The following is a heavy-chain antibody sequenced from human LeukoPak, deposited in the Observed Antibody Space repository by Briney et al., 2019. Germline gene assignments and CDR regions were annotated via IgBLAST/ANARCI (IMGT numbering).Heavy chain of an antibody. CDR1: SGSISSGSYY. D-gene: IGHD2-2*01. Sequence: SQTLSLTCTVSSGSISSGSYYWSWIRQPAGKGLEWIGRIYSSGSTKYNPSLKSRVTISVDTSKNQFSLKLNSVTAADTAMYYCARTPIDCGNASCETWFDPWGQGTLVTVSS. CDR3: ARTPIDCGNASCETWFDP. J-gene: IGHJ5*02. CDR2: IYSSGST. V-gene: IGHV4-61*02.